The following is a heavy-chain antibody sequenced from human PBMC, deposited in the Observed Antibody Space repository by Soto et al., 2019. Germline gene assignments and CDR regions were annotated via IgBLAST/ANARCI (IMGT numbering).Heavy chain of an antibody. CDR1: GVSISSYY. CDR2: IYYSGST. J-gene: IGHJ4*02. V-gene: IGHV4-59*01. Sequence: PSETMSLTSTVAGVSISSYYWSWIRQPPGKGLEWIGYIYYSGSTNYNPSLKSRVTISVDTSKNQFSLKLSSVTAADTAVYYCARSRGGYFDYWGQGTLVTSPQ. CDR3: ARSRGGYFDY. D-gene: IGHD3-16*01.